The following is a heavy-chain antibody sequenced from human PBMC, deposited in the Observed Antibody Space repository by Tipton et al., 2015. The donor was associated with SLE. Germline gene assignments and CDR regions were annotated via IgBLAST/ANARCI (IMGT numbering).Heavy chain of an antibody. V-gene: IGHV3-9*01. CDR3: AKAPGIVGALAFDI. J-gene: IGHJ3*02. Sequence: RSLRLSCAASGFTFDDYAMHWVRQAPGKELEWVTGISWNRGSIGYADSVKGRFTISRDNAKNSLYLQMNSLRAEDTALYYCAKAPGIVGALAFDIWGRGTMVTVSS. CDR2: ISWNRGSI. D-gene: IGHD1-26*01. CDR1: GFTFDDYA.